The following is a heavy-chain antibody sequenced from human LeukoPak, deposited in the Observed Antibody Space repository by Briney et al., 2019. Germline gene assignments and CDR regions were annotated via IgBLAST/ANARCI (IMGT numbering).Heavy chain of an antibody. V-gene: IGHV4-34*12. CDR3: ARQQSDTSLFDP. J-gene: IGHJ5*02. Sequence: PGGSLRLSCAASGFTFSDYYMSWIRQAPGKGLEWIGMIFYSGSAYYTPSLRGRVTLSVDTSRNQFSLNLISVTAADTGVYFCARQQSDTSLFDPWGQGTLVTVSS. CDR2: IFYSGSA. D-gene: IGHD2-21*02. CDR1: GFTFSDYY.